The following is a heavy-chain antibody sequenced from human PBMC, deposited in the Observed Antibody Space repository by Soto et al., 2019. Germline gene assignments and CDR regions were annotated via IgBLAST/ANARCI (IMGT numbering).Heavy chain of an antibody. D-gene: IGHD6-13*01. CDR1: GGSTSSGSYY. V-gene: IGHV4-31*03. CDR2: IYYSGST. Sequence: PSETLSLTCTVSGGSTSSGSYYWSWIRQHPGKGLEWIGYIYYSGSTYYNPSLNSRVTISLDTSKNQFSLKLSSVTAADTAVYYCARHQDMAAAYFDYWGQGTLVTVSS. J-gene: IGHJ4*02. CDR3: ARHQDMAAAYFDY.